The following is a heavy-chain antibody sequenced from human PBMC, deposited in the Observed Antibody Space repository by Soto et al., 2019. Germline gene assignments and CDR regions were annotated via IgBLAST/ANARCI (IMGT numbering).Heavy chain of an antibody. CDR3: ARDGSRGYDMDV. V-gene: IGHV3-48*02. J-gene: IGHJ6*02. D-gene: IGHD1-1*01. CDR1: GFTFSNYN. Sequence: EVQVVESGGGLIQPGGSLRLSCAGSGFTFSNYNMDWVRQAPGKGLEWISYISTTSRTIFYADSVKGRFTISRDNARNSLFRQMNSLRDEDTAVYYCARDGSRGYDMDVWCQGNTVIVSS. CDR2: ISTTSRTI.